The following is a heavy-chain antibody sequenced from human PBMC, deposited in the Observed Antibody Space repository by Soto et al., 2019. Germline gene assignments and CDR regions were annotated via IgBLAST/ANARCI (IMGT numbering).Heavy chain of an antibody. CDR3: ARGGYSYGMDV. J-gene: IGHJ6*02. CDR1: GGSLSGYY. Sequence: ETLSLTCAVYGGSLSGYYWSWIRQPPGKGRERIGAINHSGSTNYNPSLKSRVTISVDTSKNQFSLKLSSVTAADTAVYYCARGGYSYGMDVWGQGTTVTVSS. V-gene: IGHV4-34*01. D-gene: IGHD5-18*01. CDR2: INHSGST.